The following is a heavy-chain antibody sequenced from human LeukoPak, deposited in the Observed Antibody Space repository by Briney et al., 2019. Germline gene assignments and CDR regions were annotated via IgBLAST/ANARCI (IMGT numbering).Heavy chain of an antibody. CDR3: ARGSPLHYDFWSGYYKDYYYYYGMDV. Sequence: GASVKVSCKASGYTFTSYDINWVRQATGQGLEWMGWMNPNSGNTGYAQKFQGRVTMTRNTSISTAYMELSGLRSEDTAVYYCARGSPLHYDFWSGYYKDYYYYYGMDVWGQGTTATVSS. V-gene: IGHV1-8*01. CDR1: GYTFTSYD. D-gene: IGHD3-3*01. J-gene: IGHJ6*02. CDR2: MNPNSGNT.